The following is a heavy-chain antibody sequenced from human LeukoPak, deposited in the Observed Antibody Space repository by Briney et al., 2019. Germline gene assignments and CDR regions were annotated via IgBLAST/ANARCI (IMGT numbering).Heavy chain of an antibody. V-gene: IGHV3-73*01. Sequence: GGSLRLSCAASGFTFSGSAMHWVRQASGKGLEWVGRIRSKANSYATAYAASVKGRFTISRDDSKNTAYLRMNSLKTEDTAVYYCTRRFLEWNFDYWGQGTLVTVSS. J-gene: IGHJ4*02. CDR2: IRSKANSYAT. CDR3: TRRFLEWNFDY. D-gene: IGHD3-3*01. CDR1: GFTFSGSA.